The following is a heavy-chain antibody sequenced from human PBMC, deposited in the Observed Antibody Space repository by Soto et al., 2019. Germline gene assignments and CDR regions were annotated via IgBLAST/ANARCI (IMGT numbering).Heavy chain of an antibody. D-gene: IGHD6-19*01. CDR3: ARDWRYSSGWYFDS. Sequence: SETLSLTCTVYGDSISNYYWSWIRQPPGKGLEWIGYIFYSGSTNYNPSLKSRVTISVDTSKNQFSLKLSSVTAADTAVYYCARDWRYSSGWYFDSWGQGTLVTVSS. V-gene: IGHV4-59*01. CDR1: GDSISNYY. CDR2: IFYSGST. J-gene: IGHJ4*02.